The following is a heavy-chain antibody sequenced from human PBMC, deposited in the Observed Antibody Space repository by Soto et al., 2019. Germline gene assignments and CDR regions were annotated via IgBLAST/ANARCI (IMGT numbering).Heavy chain of an antibody. CDR2: MNPNSGNT. V-gene: IGHV1-8*01. D-gene: IGHD6-19*01. Sequence: GASVKVSCKASGYTFTSYDINWVRQATGQGLEWMGWMNPNSGNTGYAQKFQGRVTMTRNTSISTAYMELSSLRSEDTAVYYCARGGYRSGWPEKDAFDIWGQGTMVTVSS. CDR3: ARGGYRSGWPEKDAFDI. CDR1: GYTFTSYD. J-gene: IGHJ3*02.